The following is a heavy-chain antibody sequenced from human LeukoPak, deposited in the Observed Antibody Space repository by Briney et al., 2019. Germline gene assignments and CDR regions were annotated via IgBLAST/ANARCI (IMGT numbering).Heavy chain of an antibody. D-gene: IGHD2-8*01. CDR1: GGSISGYY. CDR3: AREGYCTNGECYRGNFDY. CDR2: IYSSGST. Sequence: SETLSLTCTVSGGSISGYYWSWIRQPPGKGLEWIAYIYSSGSTNYNPSLKSRVTISVDTSKNQFSLKLSSVTAADTAVYYCAREGYCTNGECYRGNFDYWGQGTLVTVSS. J-gene: IGHJ4*02. V-gene: IGHV4-59*01.